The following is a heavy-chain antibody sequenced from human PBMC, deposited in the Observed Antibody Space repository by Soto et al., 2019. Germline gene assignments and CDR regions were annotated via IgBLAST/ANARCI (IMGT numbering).Heavy chain of an antibody. CDR2: IIPIFGTA. J-gene: IGHJ6*02. CDR1: GGTFSSYA. Sequence: ASVKVSCKASGGTFSSYAISWVRQAPGQGLEWMGGIIPIFGTANYAQKFQGRVTITADESTSTAYMELSSLRSEDTAVYYCATYPRGRGYYYGMDVWGQGTTVTVSS. D-gene: IGHD1-26*01. CDR3: ATYPRGRGYYYGMDV. V-gene: IGHV1-69*13.